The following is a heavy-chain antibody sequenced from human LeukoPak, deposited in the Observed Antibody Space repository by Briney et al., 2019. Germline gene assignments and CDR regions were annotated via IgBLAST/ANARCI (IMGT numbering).Heavy chain of an antibody. CDR2: TYYRSKWFN. CDR1: VDSVSSNSAA. J-gene: IGHJ4*02. CDR3: ARGAFDGSAVGVLDY. D-gene: IGHD3-10*01. V-gene: IGHV6-1*01. Sequence: SQTLSLTCVISVDSVSSNSAAWNWIRQSPARGLEWLGRTYYRSKWFNDYAVSVKSRITINPDTSKNQFSLQLSSVTLEDTAVYYCARGAFDGSAVGVLDYWGQGTLVTVPS.